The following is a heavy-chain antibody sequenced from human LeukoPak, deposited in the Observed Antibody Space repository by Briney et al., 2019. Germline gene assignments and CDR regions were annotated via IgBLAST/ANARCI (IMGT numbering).Heavy chain of an antibody. CDR1: GGSFSGYY. Sequence: PSETLSLTCVVYGGSFSGYYWSWIRQPPGKGLEWIGEINHSGSTNYNPSLKSRVTISVDTSKNQFSLKLSSVTAADTAVYYCARGNGGIAARSFDYWGQGTLVTVSS. D-gene: IGHD6-6*01. CDR3: ARGNGGIAARSFDY. J-gene: IGHJ4*02. CDR2: INHSGST. V-gene: IGHV4-34*01.